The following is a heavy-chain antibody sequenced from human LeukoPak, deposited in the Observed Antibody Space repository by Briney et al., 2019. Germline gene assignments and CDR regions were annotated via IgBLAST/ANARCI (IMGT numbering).Heavy chain of an antibody. V-gene: IGHV3-23*01. CDR2: ITNSGENT. Sequence: GGSLRLSCEASGFSFPYGMSWVRQAPGKGLEWVSGITNSGENTYYADSVKGRFTISRDNAKNTLYLQMHSLRAEDTAVYYCARAGGVSNYYYMDVWGKGTTVTVSS. CDR3: ARAGGVSNYYYMDV. CDR1: GFSFPYG. J-gene: IGHJ6*03. D-gene: IGHD2-8*01.